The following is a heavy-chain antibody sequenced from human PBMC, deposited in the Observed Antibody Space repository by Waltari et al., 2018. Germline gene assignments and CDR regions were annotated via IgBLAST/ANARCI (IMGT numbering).Heavy chain of an antibody. CDR3: ARHANYYDSSGYYPVY. D-gene: IGHD3-22*01. Sequence: EVQLVQSGAEVKKPGESLKISCKGSGYSFTSYWIGWVRQMPGKCLEWMGIIYPGDSDTRYSPSFQGQVTISADKSISTAYLQWSSLKASDTAMYYCARHANYYDSSGYYPVYWGQGTLVTVSS. CDR1: GYSFTSYW. V-gene: IGHV5-51*01. CDR2: IYPGDSDT. J-gene: IGHJ4*02.